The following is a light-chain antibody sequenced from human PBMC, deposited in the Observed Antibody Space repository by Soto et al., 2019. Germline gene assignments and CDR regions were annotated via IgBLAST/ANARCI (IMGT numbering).Light chain of an antibody. V-gene: IGKV1-5*03. Sequence: DIQMTQSPSTLSASVGDRVTITCRASESIRSWLAWHQQKPGKAPKVLIYKASSLESGVPSRFSGSGSGTEFTLSISSLQPDDFATYYCEQYYTYPKTFGQGTRVEIK. J-gene: IGKJ1*01. CDR3: EQYYTYPKT. CDR1: ESIRSW. CDR2: KAS.